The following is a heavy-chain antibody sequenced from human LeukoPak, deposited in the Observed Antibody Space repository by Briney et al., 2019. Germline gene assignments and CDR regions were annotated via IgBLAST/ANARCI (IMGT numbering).Heavy chain of an antibody. J-gene: IGHJ4*02. Sequence: ASVKVSCKASGYTFTGYYMHWVRQAPGQGLEWMGWINPNSGGTNYAQKFQGRVTMTRDTSISTAYMKLSRLRSDDTAVYYCARSDGYSGYDYEDYWGQGTLVTVSS. CDR2: INPNSGGT. D-gene: IGHD5-12*01. CDR1: GYTFTGYY. CDR3: ARSDGYSGYDYEDY. V-gene: IGHV1-2*02.